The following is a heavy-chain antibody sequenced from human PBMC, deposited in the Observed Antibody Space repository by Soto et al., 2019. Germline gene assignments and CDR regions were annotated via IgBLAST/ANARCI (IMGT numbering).Heavy chain of an antibody. J-gene: IGHJ4*02. CDR3: ARVGLAAADFDH. D-gene: IGHD6-25*01. Sequence: PGGSLRLCCAASGFTVSVNDMSWIRQAPGKGLEWVAYIGCSGTIIYYADSVKGRFTISRDNAKNSLSLQMDSLRGDDTAVYYCARVGLAAADFDHWGQGTLVTVSS. CDR1: GFTVSVND. CDR2: IGCSGTII. V-gene: IGHV3-11*01.